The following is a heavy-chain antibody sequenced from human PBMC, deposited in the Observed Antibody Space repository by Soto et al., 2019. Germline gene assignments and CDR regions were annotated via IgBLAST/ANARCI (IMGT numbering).Heavy chain of an antibody. Sequence: PSETLSLTCTVSGGSISSYYWSWIRQPPGKGLEWIGYIYYSGSTNYNPSLKSRVTISVDTSKNQFSLKLSSVTAADTAVYYCARQLVVVAATQSWFDPWGQGTLVTVSS. V-gene: IGHV4-59*01. CDR2: IYYSGST. CDR1: GGSISSYY. D-gene: IGHD2-15*01. CDR3: ARQLVVVAATQSWFDP. J-gene: IGHJ5*02.